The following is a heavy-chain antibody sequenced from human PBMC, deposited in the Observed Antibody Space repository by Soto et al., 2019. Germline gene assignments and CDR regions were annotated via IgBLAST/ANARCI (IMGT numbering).Heavy chain of an antibody. CDR2: ISGSGGST. J-gene: IGHJ6*03. D-gene: IGHD2-2*01. V-gene: IGHV3-23*01. CDR1: GFTFSSYA. CDR3: AKRYCSSTSCGYYYYYYMDV. Sequence: EVQLLESGGGLVQPGGSLRLSCAASGFTFSSYAMSWVRQAPGKGLEWVSAISGSGGSTYYADSMKGRFTISRDNSKNTLYLQMNSLRAEDTAVYYCAKRYCSSTSCGYYYYYYMDVWGKGTTVTVSS.